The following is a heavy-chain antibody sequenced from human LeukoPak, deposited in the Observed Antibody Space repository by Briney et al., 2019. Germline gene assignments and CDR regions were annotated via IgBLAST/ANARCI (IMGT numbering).Heavy chain of an antibody. Sequence: GGSLRLSCAASGFTFDDYGMSWVRQAPGKGLEWVAVISYDESDKYYADSVKGRFTISRDNSKNTLYLQMNSLRPEDTALYYCAKGVVATTNAAYYGMDVWGQGTTVTVSS. CDR3: AKGVVATTNAAYYGMDV. J-gene: IGHJ6*02. D-gene: IGHD2-15*01. CDR1: GFTFDDYG. CDR2: ISYDESDK. V-gene: IGHV3-30*18.